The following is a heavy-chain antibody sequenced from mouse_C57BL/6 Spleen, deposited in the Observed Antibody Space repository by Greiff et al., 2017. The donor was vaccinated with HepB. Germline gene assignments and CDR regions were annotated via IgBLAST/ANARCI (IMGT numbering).Heavy chain of an antibody. CDR1: GFTFSDYG. D-gene: IGHD1-1*01. V-gene: IGHV5-17*01. CDR3: ARGITTVVYYYAMDY. CDR2: ISSGSSTI. Sequence: EVKVVESGGGLVKPGGSLKLSCAASGFTFSDYGMHWVRQAPEKGLEWVAYISSGSSTIYYADTVKGRFTISRDNAKNTLFLQMTSLRSEDTAMYYCARGITTVVYYYAMDYWGQGTSVTVSS. J-gene: IGHJ4*01.